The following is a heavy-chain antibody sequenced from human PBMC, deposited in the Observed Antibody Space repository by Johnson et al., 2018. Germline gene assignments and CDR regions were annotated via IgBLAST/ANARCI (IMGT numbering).Heavy chain of an antibody. Sequence: VQLVQSGGGVVQPGRSLRLSCAASGFTFDDNAMHWVRQAAGKGLEWVSGISWNSGNIDYGDSVKGRFTIYKDNATKSLYLQMNSLRAEETALYYGAKVGGLWGQGTMVTVSS. J-gene: IGHJ3*01. V-gene: IGHV3-9*01. CDR3: AKVGGL. CDR2: ISWNSGNI. CDR1: GFTFDDNA. D-gene: IGHD3-10*01.